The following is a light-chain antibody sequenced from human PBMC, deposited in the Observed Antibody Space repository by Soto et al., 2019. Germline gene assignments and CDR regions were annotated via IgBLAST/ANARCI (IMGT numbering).Light chain of an antibody. V-gene: IGLV2-23*01. CDR1: ASDVGSFGP. CDR3: CSYVCARTYV. CDR2: EGN. J-gene: IGLJ1*01. Sequence: QSVLTQPASVSGSPGQSITISCTASASDVGSFGPVSWYQQHPGQVPKLIIYEGNRRPSGVSSRFSGSKSGNTASLTISGLQAEHEADYYCCSYVCARTYVFGAGTKVTVL.